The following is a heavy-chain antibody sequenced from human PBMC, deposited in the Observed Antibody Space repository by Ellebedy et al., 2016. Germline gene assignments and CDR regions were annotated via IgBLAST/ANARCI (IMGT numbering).Heavy chain of an antibody. V-gene: IGHV3-30*18. D-gene: IGHD1-7*01. J-gene: IGHJ4*02. CDR1: GFTFSSYG. CDR2: ISYDGSNK. Sequence: GGSLRLXXAASGFTFSSYGMHWVRQAPGKGLEWVAVISYDGSNKYYADSVKGRFTISRDNSKNTLYLQMNSLRAEDTAVYYCAKALTGTNLLDYWGQGTLVTVSS. CDR3: AKALTGTNLLDY.